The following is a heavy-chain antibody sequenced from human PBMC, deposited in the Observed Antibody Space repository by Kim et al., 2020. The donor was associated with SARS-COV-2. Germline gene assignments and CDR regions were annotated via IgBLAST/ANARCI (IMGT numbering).Heavy chain of an antibody. CDR1: GFTFSNAW. V-gene: IGHV3-15*01. J-gene: IGHJ4*02. Sequence: GGSLRLSCAASGFTFSNAWMSWVRQAPGKGLEWVGRIKSKTDGGTTDYAAPVKGRFTISRDDSKNTLYLQMNSLKTEDTAVYYCTTDRYYDYVWGSYRFPDYWRQGTLVTVSS. D-gene: IGHD3-16*02. CDR3: TTDRYYDYVWGSYRFPDY. CDR2: IKSKTDGGTT.